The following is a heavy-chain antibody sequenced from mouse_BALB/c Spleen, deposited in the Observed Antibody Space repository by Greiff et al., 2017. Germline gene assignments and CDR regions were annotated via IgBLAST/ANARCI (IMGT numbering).Heavy chain of an antibody. CDR2: ISTYYGDA. Sequence: QVQLQQSGAELVRPGVSVKISCKGSGYTFTDYAMHWVKQSHAKSLEWIGVISTYYGDASYNQKFKGKATMTVDKSSSTAYMELARLTSEDSAIYYCARFATTGYFDYWGQGTTLTVSS. CDR1: GYTFTDYA. V-gene: IGHV1S137*01. CDR3: ARFATTGYFDY. D-gene: IGHD1-1*01. J-gene: IGHJ2*01.